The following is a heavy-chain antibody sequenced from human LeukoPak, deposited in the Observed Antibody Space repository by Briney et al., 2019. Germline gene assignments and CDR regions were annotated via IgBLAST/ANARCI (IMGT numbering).Heavy chain of an antibody. CDR3: ARENIVVVTAIRDAFDI. CDR1: GFTFSSYE. Sequence: GGSLRLSCAASGFTFSSYEMNWVRQAPGKGLEWVSYISSSGSTIYYADSVKGRFTISRDNAKNSLYLQMNSLRAEDTAVYYCARENIVVVTAIRDAFDIWGQGTMVTVSS. D-gene: IGHD2-21*02. V-gene: IGHV3-48*03. CDR2: ISSSGSTI. J-gene: IGHJ3*02.